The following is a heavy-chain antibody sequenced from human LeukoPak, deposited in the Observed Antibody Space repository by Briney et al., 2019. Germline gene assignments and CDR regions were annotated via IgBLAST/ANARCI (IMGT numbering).Heavy chain of an antibody. J-gene: IGHJ3*02. D-gene: IGHD2-21*02. V-gene: IGHV1-69*04. CDR1: GGTFSSYA. Sequence: GSSVKVSCKASGGTFSSYAISWVRQAPGQRIEWMGRIIPILGIANYAQKFQGRVTITADKSTSTAYMELSSLRSEDTAVYYCARGGRDIVVVTADDAFDIWGQGTMVTVSS. CDR3: ARGGRDIVVVTADDAFDI. CDR2: IIPILGIA.